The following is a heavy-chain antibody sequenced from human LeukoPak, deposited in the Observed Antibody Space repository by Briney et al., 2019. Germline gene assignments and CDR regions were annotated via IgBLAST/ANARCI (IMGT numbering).Heavy chain of an antibody. Sequence: SSETLSLTCTVSGGSISSSCYYWGWIRQPPGKGLEWFGSVDYSGSTYYTPSLTSRVTISVDTSKNQFSLKLSSVTAADTAVYYCAPLGSSGWGFDYWGQGTLVTVSS. J-gene: IGHJ4*02. D-gene: IGHD6-19*01. CDR1: GGSISSSCYY. CDR2: VDYSGST. CDR3: APLGSSGWGFDY. V-gene: IGHV4-39*01.